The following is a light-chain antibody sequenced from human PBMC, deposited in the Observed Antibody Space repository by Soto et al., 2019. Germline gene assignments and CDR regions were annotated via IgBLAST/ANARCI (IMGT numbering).Light chain of an antibody. Sequence: QSVLTQPPSVSAAPGQKVTISCSGSSSNIGNNYVSWYQQLPGTAPKLLIYDNNKRPSGIPDRFSGSKSGTSATLGITGLQTGDEADYYCGTWDSSLSCDVFGIGTKLAVL. CDR2: DNN. J-gene: IGLJ1*01. CDR3: GTWDSSLSCDV. V-gene: IGLV1-51*01. CDR1: SSNIGNNY.